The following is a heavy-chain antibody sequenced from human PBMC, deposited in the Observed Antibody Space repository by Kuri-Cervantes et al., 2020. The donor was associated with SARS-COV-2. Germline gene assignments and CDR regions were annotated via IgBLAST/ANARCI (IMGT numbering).Heavy chain of an antibody. CDR1: GFLFSASA. CDR2: VRGKADNYAT. CDR3: TTLIDY. V-gene: IGHV3-73*01. J-gene: IGHJ4*02. Sequence: GGSLRLSCVASGFLFSASAIHWVRQGSGKGLEWVGRVRGKADNYATAYAASVKGRFTISRDDSKSMAYLQMNSLKTEDTAVYYCTTLIDYWGQGALVTVSS.